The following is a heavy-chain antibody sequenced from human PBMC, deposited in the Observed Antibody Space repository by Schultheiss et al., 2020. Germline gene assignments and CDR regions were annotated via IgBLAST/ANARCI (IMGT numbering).Heavy chain of an antibody. V-gene: IGHV3-33*02. CDR2: VWSDAYTQ. J-gene: IGHJ4*02. D-gene: IGHD5/OR15-5a*01. CDR3: TRDSVNREFDY. Sequence: GESLKISCAASGFSFSGYGMHWVRQAPGKGLGWVAVVWSDAYTQYYADSVKGRFTISRDNSANMLFLQINSLRAEDTAVYYCTRDSVNREFDYWGQGTLVTVSS. CDR1: GFSFSGYG.